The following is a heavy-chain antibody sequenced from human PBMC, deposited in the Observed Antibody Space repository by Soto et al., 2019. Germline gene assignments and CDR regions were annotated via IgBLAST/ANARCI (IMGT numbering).Heavy chain of an antibody. D-gene: IGHD6-19*01. V-gene: IGHV3-48*02. CDR1: GFTFSVDS. CDR2: MTSDMRTI. J-gene: IGHJ4*02. Sequence: EVQLVESGGGLVQPGGSLRLSCAASGFTFSVDSMNWIRQAPGKGLQWVSYMTSDMRTIHYADSVKGRFTIPRDNAKNLVYLQMTSLRDEDTAVYYCARSVEGHFDYWGQGALGTVSS. CDR3: ARSVEGHFDY.